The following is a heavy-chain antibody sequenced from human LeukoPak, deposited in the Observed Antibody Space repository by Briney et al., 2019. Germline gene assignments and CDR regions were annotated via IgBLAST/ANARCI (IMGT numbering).Heavy chain of an antibody. CDR1: GYTFTSYG. V-gene: IGHV1-18*01. J-gene: IGHJ4*02. CDR2: ISAYNGNT. CDR3: ARVMAHYYGSGSSFDY. Sequence: GASVKVSCKASGYTFTSYGISGVRQAPGQGLEWMGWISAYNGNTNYAQKLQGRVTMTTDTSTSTAYMELRSLRSDDTAVYYCARVMAHYYGSGSSFDYWGQGTLVTVSS. D-gene: IGHD3-10*01.